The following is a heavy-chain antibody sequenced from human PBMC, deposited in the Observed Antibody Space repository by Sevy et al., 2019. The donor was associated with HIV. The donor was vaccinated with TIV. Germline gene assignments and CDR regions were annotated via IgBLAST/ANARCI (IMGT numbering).Heavy chain of an antibody. V-gene: IGHV3-48*03. Sequence: GGSLRLSCAVSGFTLRSYEMNWVRQAPGKGLEWVSFISTSGTTIYYEDSVKGRFTISRANAKNSLYLQMDRLRAEVTALYYCARGAGIVVVPAAIWFDFWGQGTLVTVSS. CDR2: ISTSGTTI. CDR3: ARGAGIVVVPAAIWFDF. D-gene: IGHD2-2*01. CDR1: GFTLRSYE. J-gene: IGHJ4*02.